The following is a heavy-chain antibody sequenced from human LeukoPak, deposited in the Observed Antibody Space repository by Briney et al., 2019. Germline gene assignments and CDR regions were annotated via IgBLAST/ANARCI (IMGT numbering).Heavy chain of an antibody. CDR3: ARARPPDYSSGWYTFDY. V-gene: IGHV3-48*03. CDR2: ISSSGRTI. J-gene: IGHJ4*02. CDR1: GFTFSSYE. D-gene: IGHD6-13*01. Sequence: LGGSLRLSCAVSGFTFSSYEMNWVRQAPGKGLEWVSYISSSGRTIYYADSVKGRFTISRDNAKNSLDLQMNSLKAEDTAVYYCARARPPDYSSGWYTFDYWGQRTLVTVSS.